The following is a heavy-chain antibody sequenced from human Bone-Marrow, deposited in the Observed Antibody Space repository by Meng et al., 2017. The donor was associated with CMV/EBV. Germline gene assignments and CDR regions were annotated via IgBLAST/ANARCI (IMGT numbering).Heavy chain of an antibody. Sequence: GGSLRRYCTASGFIFGDYLMGWVRQAPGKGPEWAGVIRKNGYGGTTEYAASVKGRFTISRDDSKSIAYLQMNSLKIEDTAVYYCTRGGTSAMRDGMDVWGQGTTVTVSS. D-gene: IGHD2-2*01. CDR1: GFIFGDYL. CDR3: TRGGTSAMRDGMDV. V-gene: IGHV3-49*04. J-gene: IGHJ6*02. CDR2: IRKNGYGGTT.